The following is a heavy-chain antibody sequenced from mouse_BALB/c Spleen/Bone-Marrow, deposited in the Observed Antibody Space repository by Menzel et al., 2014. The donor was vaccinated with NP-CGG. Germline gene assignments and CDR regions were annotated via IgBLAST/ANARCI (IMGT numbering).Heavy chain of an antibody. D-gene: IGHD6-1*01. J-gene: IGHJ2*01. CDR3: ARDYNGYFDF. CDR2: IRSKANGYTT. V-gene: IGHV7-3*02. Sequence: EVQGVESGGGLVQPGGSLRLSCTTSGFTFTNYFMTWVRQPPGKALEWLGFIRSKANGYTTEYNPSVKGRFTISRDNSQGIFYLQMNTLRAEDSAIYYCARDYNGYFDFWGQGTTLTVSS. CDR1: GFTFTNYF.